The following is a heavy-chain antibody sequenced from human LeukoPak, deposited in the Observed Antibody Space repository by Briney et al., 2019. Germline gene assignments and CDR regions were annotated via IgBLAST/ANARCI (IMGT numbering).Heavy chain of an antibody. CDR1: GYTFNAYY. D-gene: IGHD3-22*01. Sequence: ASVKVSCKASGYTFNAYYIHWVRQAPGQGLEWMGWIHPQTGDTNYAQKFQGRVTMTRDTSISTVYMDLNRLTSDDTAVYYCARDAVVIPFDYWGQGTLVTVSS. CDR3: ARDAVVIPFDY. V-gene: IGHV1-2*02. J-gene: IGHJ4*02. CDR2: IHPQTGDT.